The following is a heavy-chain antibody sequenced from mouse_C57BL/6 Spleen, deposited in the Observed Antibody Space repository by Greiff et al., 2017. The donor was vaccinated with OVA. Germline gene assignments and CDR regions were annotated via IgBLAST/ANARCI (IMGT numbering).Heavy chain of an antibody. V-gene: IGHV5-6*01. CDR2: ISSGGSYT. CDR3: ARKGSSSYDFDY. Sequence: EVKLVESGGDLVKPGGSLKLSCAASGFTFSSYGMSWVRQTPDKRLEWVATISSGGSYTYYPDSVKGRFTISRDNAKNTLYLQMSSLKSEDTAMYYCARKGSSSYDFDYWGQGTTLTVSS. J-gene: IGHJ2*01. D-gene: IGHD1-1*01. CDR1: GFTFSSYG.